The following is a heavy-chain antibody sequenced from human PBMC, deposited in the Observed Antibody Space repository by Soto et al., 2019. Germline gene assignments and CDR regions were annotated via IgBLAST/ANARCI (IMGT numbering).Heavy chain of an antibody. D-gene: IGHD1-7*01. Sequence: PSETLSLTCTVSGGSISSSSYYWGWIRQPPGKGLEWIGSIYYSGSTYYNPSLKSRVTISVDTSKNQFSLKPSSVTAADTAVYYCARQTTGWFDPWGQGTRVTVSS. V-gene: IGHV4-39*01. CDR2: IYYSGST. CDR3: ARQTTGWFDP. CDR1: GGSISSSSYY. J-gene: IGHJ5*02.